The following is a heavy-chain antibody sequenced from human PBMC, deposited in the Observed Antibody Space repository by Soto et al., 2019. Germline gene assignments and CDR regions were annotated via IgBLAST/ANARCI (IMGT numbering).Heavy chain of an antibody. V-gene: IGHV1-18*01. CDR1: GYAFTTYG. J-gene: IGHJ4*02. CDR2: ISAHNGNT. Sequence: QVHLVQCGAEVKKPGASVKVSCKGSGYAFTTYGITWVRQAPGQGLEWMGWISAHNGNTNYAQKLQGRVTVTRDTSTSTAYMELRSLRSDDTAVYNSARGMYGDYWGQGALVTVSP. D-gene: IGHD2-8*01. CDR3: ARGMYGDY.